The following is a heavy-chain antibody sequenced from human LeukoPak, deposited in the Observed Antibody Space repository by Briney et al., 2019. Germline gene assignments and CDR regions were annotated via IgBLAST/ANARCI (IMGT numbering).Heavy chain of an antibody. CDR2: IYYSGST. D-gene: IGHD4-23*01. J-gene: IGHJ4*02. Sequence: SETLSLTCTVSGGSISSYYWSWIRQPPGKGLEWIGYIYYSGSTNYNPSLKSRVTISVDTSKNQFSLKLSSVTAADTAVYYCAREYYGGLYLDYWGQGTLVTVSS. CDR1: GGSISSYY. CDR3: AREYYGGLYLDY. V-gene: IGHV4-59*01.